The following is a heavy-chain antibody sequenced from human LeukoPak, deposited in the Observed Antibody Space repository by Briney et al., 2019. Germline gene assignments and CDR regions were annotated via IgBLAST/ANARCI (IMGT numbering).Heavy chain of an antibody. CDR1: GYTFTGYY. V-gene: IGHV1-2*02. D-gene: IGHD1-26*01. CDR3: ACADEVGATTYY. J-gene: IGHJ4*02. Sequence: GASVKVSCKASGYTFTGYYMHGVRPAPGQGLEWMGWINPNSGGTNYAQKFQGRVTMTRDTSISTAYMELSRLRSDDTAVYYCACADEVGATTYYWGQGTLVTVSS. CDR2: INPNSGGT.